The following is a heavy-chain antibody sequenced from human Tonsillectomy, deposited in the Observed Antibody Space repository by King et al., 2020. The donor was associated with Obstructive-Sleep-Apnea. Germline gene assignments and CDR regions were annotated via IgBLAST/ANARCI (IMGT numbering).Heavy chain of an antibody. V-gene: IGHV4-59*08. D-gene: IGHD2-21*02. Sequence: VQLQESGPGLVKPSETLSLTCTVSGGSISRYYWSWIRQPPGKGLEWVGNFNYSGRNNYKPLLSCPVTISVDTSKNQFSLKLGPVTAADTAVYFCARHLEAYCGGDCYDAWAFDIWGQGTMVTVSS. CDR2: FNYSGRN. CDR3: ARHLEAYCGGDCYDAWAFDI. J-gene: IGHJ3*02. CDR1: GGSISRYY.